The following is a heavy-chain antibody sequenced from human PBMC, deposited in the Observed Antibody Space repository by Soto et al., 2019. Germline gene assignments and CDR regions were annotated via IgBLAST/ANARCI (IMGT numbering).Heavy chain of an antibody. CDR2: TYYRSKWYN. Sequence: SXTLSLTCAISVDSVSSNSAAWNWISQSPSRGLEWLGRTYYRSKWYNDYAVSVKSRITINPDTSKNQFSLQLNSVTPEDTAVYYCSKGSVFGVVIYNDAFDIWGQGTFVSVS. J-gene: IGHJ3*02. CDR3: SKGSVFGVVIYNDAFDI. D-gene: IGHD3-3*01. CDR1: VDSVSSNSAA. V-gene: IGHV6-1*01.